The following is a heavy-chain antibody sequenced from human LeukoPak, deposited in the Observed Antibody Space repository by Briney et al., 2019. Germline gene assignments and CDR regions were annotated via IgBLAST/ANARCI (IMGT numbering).Heavy chain of an antibody. Sequence: ASVKVSCKASGYAFTGYYMHWVRQAPGQGLEWMGWINPNSGNTGYAQKFQGRVTITRNTSISTAYMELSSLRSEDTAVYYCAREDVGATGGYWGQGTLVTVSS. CDR3: AREDVGATGGY. CDR2: INPNSGNT. V-gene: IGHV1-8*03. CDR1: GYAFTGYY. J-gene: IGHJ4*02. D-gene: IGHD1-26*01.